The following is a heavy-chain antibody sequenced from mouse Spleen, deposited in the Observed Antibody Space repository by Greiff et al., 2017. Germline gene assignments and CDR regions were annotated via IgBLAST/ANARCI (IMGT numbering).Heavy chain of an antibody. CDR3: ARSGGNYEDYFDY. V-gene: IGHV1-55*01. CDR2: IYPGSGST. Sequence: QVQLQQPGAELVKPGASVKMSCKASGYTFTSYWITWVKQRPGQGLEWIGDIYPGSGSTNYNEKFKSKATLTVDTSSSTAYMQLSSLTSEDFAVYYCARSGGNYEDYFDYWGQGTTLTVSS. D-gene: IGHD2-1*01. CDR1: GYTFTSYW. J-gene: IGHJ2*01.